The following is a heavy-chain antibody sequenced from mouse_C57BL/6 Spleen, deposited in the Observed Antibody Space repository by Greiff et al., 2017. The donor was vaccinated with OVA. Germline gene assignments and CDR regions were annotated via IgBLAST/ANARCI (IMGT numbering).Heavy chain of an antibody. V-gene: IGHV1-82*01. Sequence: QVQLQQSGPELVKPGASVKISCKASGYAFSSSWMNWVKQRPGKGLEWIGRIYPGDGDTNSHGKFKGKATLTAAKSSSTAYMQLSSLTSEDAAVYFCARTTVVAPFDYWGQGTTRTVSS. CDR3: ARTTVVAPFDY. CDR1: GYAFSSSW. J-gene: IGHJ2*01. CDR2: IYPGDGDT. D-gene: IGHD1-1*01.